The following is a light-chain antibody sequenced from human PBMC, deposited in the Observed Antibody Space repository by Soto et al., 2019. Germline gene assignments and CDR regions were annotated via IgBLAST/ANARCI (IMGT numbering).Light chain of an antibody. J-gene: IGLJ2*01. V-gene: IGLV2-8*01. CDR2: EVS. CDR1: SSDVGGYNY. CDR3: SSYAGSNNLI. Sequence: QSVLTQPPSASESPGQSVTISCTGTSSDVGGYNYVSWYQQHPDKAPKLMIYEVSKRPSGVPDRFSGSKSGNTASLTVSGLQAEDEADYYCSSYAGSNNLIFGGGTKLTVL.